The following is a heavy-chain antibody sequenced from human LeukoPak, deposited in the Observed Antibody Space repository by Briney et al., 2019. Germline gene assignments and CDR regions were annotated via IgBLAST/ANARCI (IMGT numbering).Heavy chain of an antibody. V-gene: IGHV3-74*01. CDR1: GNYW. Sequence: PGGSLRLSCAASGNYWMHWVRQAPGKGLVWVSHINGDGSWTTYADSVKGRFTISKDNAKDTVYLQMNNLRAEDTAVYYCVSFYETYWGRGTLVTVPS. D-gene: IGHD2-2*01. CDR3: VSFYETY. J-gene: IGHJ4*02. CDR2: INGDGSWT.